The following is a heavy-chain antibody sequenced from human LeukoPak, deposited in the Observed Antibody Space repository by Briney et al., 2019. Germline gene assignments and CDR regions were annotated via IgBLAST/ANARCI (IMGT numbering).Heavy chain of an antibody. Sequence: GGSLRLSCAVSGFSVSTFAMSWVRQAPGQGLEWVSAINGGDGRTYPADSVKGRFAISRDNSKNTLYLQMNSLRAEDTAVYYCAKTEDYDILTGYPSAFDYWGQGTLVTVSS. CDR3: AKTEDYDILTGYPSAFDY. J-gene: IGHJ4*02. CDR1: GFSVSTFA. V-gene: IGHV3-23*01. D-gene: IGHD3-9*01. CDR2: INGGDGRT.